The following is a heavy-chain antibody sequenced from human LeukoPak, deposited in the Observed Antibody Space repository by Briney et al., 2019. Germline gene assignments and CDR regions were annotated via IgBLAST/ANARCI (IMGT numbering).Heavy chain of an antibody. J-gene: IGHJ4*02. CDR3: AKEPSYAWFGVDY. D-gene: IGHD3-10*01. CDR1: GFTFSSYG. CDR2: IRYNGSNK. V-gene: IGHV3-30*02. Sequence: GGSLRLSCAASGFTFSSYGMHWVRQAPGKGLEWVAFIRYNGSNKYYADSVKGRFTISRDNSKNTLYLQMNSLRAEDTAVYYCAKEPSYAWFGVDYWGQGTLVTVSS.